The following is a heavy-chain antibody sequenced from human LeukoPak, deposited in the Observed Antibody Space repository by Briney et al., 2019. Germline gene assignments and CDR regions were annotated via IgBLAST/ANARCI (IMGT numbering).Heavy chain of an antibody. CDR2: IYYSGST. J-gene: IGHJ4*02. CDR3: ARRGYSYGQFGY. D-gene: IGHD5-18*01. CDR1: GGSISSSSYY. Sequence: SETLSLTCTVSGGSISSSSYYWGWFRQPPGKGLEWIGSIYYSGSTYYNPSLKSRVTISVDTSKNQFSLKLSSVTAADTAVYYCARRGYSYGQFGYWGQGTLVTVSS. V-gene: IGHV4-39*01.